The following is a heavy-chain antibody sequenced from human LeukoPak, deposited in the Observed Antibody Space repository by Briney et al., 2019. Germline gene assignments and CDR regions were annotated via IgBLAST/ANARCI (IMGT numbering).Heavy chain of an antibody. CDR3: ARAGAYHFDN. J-gene: IGHJ4*02. V-gene: IGHV3-74*01. CDR2: INTDTRGT. Sequence: SGGSLRLSCAASGFTFSDYWMHWVRQAPGKGLVWVSIINTDTRGTYYADSVKGRFTISRDNAKNTLYLQMNSLRAEDTAVYYCARAGAYHFDNWSQGTLVTVSS. CDR1: GFTFSDYW. D-gene: IGHD3-16*01.